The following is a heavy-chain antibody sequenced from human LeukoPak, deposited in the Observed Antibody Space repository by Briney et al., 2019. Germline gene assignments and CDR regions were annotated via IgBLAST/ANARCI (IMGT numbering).Heavy chain of an antibody. CDR1: GGSISSSSSY. J-gene: IGHJ4*02. Sequence: SETLSLTCTVSGGSISSSSSYWGWIRQPPGKGLEWIGSIYYSGSTYYNPSLKSRVTISVHTSKNQFSLKLSSVTAADTAVYSCARHGVQLALGYFDYWGQGTLVTVSS. CDR3: ARHGVQLALGYFDY. V-gene: IGHV4-39*01. D-gene: IGHD2-2*01. CDR2: IYYSGST.